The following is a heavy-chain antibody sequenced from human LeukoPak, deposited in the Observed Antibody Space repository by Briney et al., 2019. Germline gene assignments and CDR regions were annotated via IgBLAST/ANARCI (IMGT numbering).Heavy chain of an antibody. V-gene: IGHV3-21*04. Sequence: GGSLTLSCAASGLTFSIYSMNWVRHATGKGLEWVSSISSFSSHIYYADSVKGRFTLHRQNPKHSLYLQMSRLRAEHTAVYYCSRVPSWKGYMDVWGKGTTVTVSS. CDR3: SRVPSWKGYMDV. D-gene: IGHD1-1*01. CDR2: ISSFSSHI. J-gene: IGHJ6*03. CDR1: GLTFSIYS.